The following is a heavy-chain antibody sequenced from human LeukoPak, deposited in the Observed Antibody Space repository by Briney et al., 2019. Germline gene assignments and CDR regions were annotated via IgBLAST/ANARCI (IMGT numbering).Heavy chain of an antibody. J-gene: IGHJ5*02. CDR1: GGSISSSSYY. CDR2: IYYSGST. D-gene: IGHD3-22*01. Sequence: SETLSLTCTVSGGSISSSSYYWGWIRQPPGKGLEWIGSIYYSGSTYYNPSLKSRVTISVDTSKNQFSLKLSSVTAADTAVYYCARGDYYDSIGWFDPWGQGTLVTVSS. V-gene: IGHV4-39*07. CDR3: ARGDYYDSIGWFDP.